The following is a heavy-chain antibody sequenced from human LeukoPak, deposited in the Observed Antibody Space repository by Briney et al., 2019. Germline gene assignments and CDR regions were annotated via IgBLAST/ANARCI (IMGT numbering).Heavy chain of an antibody. CDR1: GFTFTDYF. Sequence: GASVKVSCKPSGFTFTDYFIHWVRQAPGQGLEWMGWINPKSGATNYAQKFQGRVTMTRDASISTAYMELRSLRSDDTAVYYCARDYLWSEDYWGQGTLVTVSS. J-gene: IGHJ4*02. CDR3: ARDYLWSEDY. D-gene: IGHD3-10*01. V-gene: IGHV1-2*02. CDR2: INPKSGAT.